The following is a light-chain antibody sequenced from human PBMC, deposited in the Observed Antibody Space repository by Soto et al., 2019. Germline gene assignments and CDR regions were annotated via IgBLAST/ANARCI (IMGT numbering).Light chain of an antibody. Sequence: DIQMTQSPSTLSASVGDRVTITCRASQTISSWLAWYQQKPGKAPKLLIYKASNLESGVPSRFSGSGSGTEFTLTISSLQPDDSATYYCQQYNSTFGQGTKV. J-gene: IGKJ1*01. CDR3: QQYNST. V-gene: IGKV1-5*03. CDR2: KAS. CDR1: QTISSW.